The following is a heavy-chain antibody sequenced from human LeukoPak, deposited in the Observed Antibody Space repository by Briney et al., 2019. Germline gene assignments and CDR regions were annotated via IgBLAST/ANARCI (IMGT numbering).Heavy chain of an antibody. J-gene: IGHJ4*02. V-gene: IGHV4-4*02. CDR1: GGSISSSNW. Sequence: SETLSLTCAVSGGSISSSNWWSWVRQPPGKGLEWIGEIYHSGSTNYNPSLKSRVTISVGKSKNQFSLKLSSVTAADTAVYYCARDRGSGSYGVDYWGQGTLVTVSS. CDR3: ARDRGSGSYGVDY. CDR2: IYHSGST. D-gene: IGHD3-10*01.